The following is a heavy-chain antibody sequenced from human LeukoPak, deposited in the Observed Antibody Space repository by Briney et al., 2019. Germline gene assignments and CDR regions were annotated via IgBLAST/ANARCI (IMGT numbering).Heavy chain of an antibody. D-gene: IGHD6-6*01. CDR2: ISYDGSNK. CDR3: ARDEGGSSSSFDY. CDR1: GFTFSSYA. V-gene: IGHV3-30*04. Sequence: GGSLRLSCAASGFTFSSYAMHWVRQAPGKGLEWVAVISYDGSNKYYADSVKGRFTISRDNSKNTLYLQMNSLRSEDTAVYYCARDEGGSSSSFDYWGQGTLVTVSS. J-gene: IGHJ4*02.